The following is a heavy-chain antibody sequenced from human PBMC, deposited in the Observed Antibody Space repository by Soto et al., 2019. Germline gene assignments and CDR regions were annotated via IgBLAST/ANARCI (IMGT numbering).Heavy chain of an antibody. J-gene: IGHJ6*02. V-gene: IGHV1-18*01. Sequence: QVQLVQSGAEVKKPGASVKVSCKASGYTFTSYGIIWVRQAPGQGLEWMGWISAYNGNTNYAQKLQGRVTMTTDTSTSTAYMELRSLRSDDTAVYYCARDPRPRRFGVVTYGMDVWGQGTTVTVSS. CDR1: GYTFTSYG. D-gene: IGHD3-3*01. CDR3: ARDPRPRRFGVVTYGMDV. CDR2: ISAYNGNT.